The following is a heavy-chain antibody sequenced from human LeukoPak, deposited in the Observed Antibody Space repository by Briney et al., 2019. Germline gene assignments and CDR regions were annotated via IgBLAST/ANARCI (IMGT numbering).Heavy chain of an antibody. J-gene: IGHJ5*02. V-gene: IGHV4-59*01. Sequence: SETLSLTCTVSGGSISSYYWSRIRQPPGKGLEWIGYIYYSGSTNYNPSLKSRVTISVDTSKNQFSLKLSSVTAADTAVYYCARITPPTYSSSWYGVSEWFDPWGQGTLVTVSS. CDR1: GGSISSYY. CDR3: ARITPPTYSSSWYGVSEWFDP. CDR2: IYYSGST. D-gene: IGHD6-13*01.